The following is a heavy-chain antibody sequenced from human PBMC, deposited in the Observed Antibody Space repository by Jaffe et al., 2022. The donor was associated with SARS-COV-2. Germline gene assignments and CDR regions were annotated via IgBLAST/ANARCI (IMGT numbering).Heavy chain of an antibody. V-gene: IGHV1-18*01. J-gene: IGHJ4*02. D-gene: IGHD6-13*01. CDR1: GYTFTSYG. CDR2: ISAYNGNT. CDR3: ARLVAHSSSWYPDY. Sequence: QVQLVQSGAEVKKPGASVKVSCKASGYTFTSYGISWVRQAPGQGLEWMGWISAYNGNTNYEGRVTMTTDTSTSTAYMELRSLSSDDTAVYYCARLVAHSSSWYPDYWGQGTLVTVSS.